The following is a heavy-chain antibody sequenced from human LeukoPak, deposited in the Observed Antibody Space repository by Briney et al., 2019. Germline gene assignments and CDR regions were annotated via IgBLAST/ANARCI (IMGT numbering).Heavy chain of an antibody. D-gene: IGHD3-10*01. V-gene: IGHV3-30*18. J-gene: IGHJ4*02. Sequence: GGSLRLSCAASGFTFSGYGMHWVRQAPGKGLEWVAVISYDGSNKYYADSVKGRFTISRDNSKNTLYLQMNSLRAEDTAVYYCAKVRGFGESLYRYWGQGTLVTVSS. CDR3: AKVRGFGESLYRY. CDR2: ISYDGSNK. CDR1: GFTFSGYG.